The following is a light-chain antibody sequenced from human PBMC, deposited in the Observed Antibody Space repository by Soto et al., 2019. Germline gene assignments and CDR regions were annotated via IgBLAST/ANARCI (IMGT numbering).Light chain of an antibody. CDR3: QQSSSSPIT. CDR1: QSVSSSY. J-gene: IGKJ5*01. Sequence: EIVLTQSPGTLSLSPGERATLSCRASQSVSSSYLAWYQQKAGQAPRLLMYEASSRATGIPDRFSGSGSGTDFTLTISRLEAEDFAVYDCQQSSSSPITFGQGTRLEIK. V-gene: IGKV3-20*01. CDR2: EAS.